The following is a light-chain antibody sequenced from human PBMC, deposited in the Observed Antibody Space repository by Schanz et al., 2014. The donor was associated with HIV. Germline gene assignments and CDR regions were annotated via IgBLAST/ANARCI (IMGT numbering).Light chain of an antibody. V-gene: IGLV2-14*03. CDR2: DVS. J-gene: IGLJ2*01. CDR1: SSDVGGYNY. CDR3: SSYTSSSVV. Sequence: QSVLTQPASVSGSPGQSITISCTGTSSDVGGYNYVSWYQQHPGKAPQLMIYDVSDRPSGVPNRFSGSKSGNTASLTISGLQAEDEADYYCSSYTSSSVVFGGGTQLTVL.